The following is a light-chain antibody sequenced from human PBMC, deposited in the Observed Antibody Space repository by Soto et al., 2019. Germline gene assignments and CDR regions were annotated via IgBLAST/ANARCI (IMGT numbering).Light chain of an antibody. CDR2: GAS. CDR3: QQYGISPPYT. Sequence: EIVLTQSPGTLSLSPGERATLSCRASQSVSSSYLAWYQQKPGQAPRLLIYGASSRATGVPDRFSGSGSGTDFTLTISRLEPEDFALYYCQQYGISPPYTFGRGTKLEIK. J-gene: IGKJ2*01. CDR1: QSVSSSY. V-gene: IGKV3-20*01.